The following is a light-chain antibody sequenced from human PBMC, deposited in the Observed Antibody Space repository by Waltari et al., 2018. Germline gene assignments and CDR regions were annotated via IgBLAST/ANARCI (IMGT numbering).Light chain of an antibody. CDR1: QSVSSND. CDR3: QQYGSSRS. Sequence: EIVLTQSPGTLSLSPGERATLSCRASQSVSSNDLAWYQQKPGQAPRVLIYGASTRATGLPDRFSGSGSGTDFTLTISRLAPEDFAVYYCQQYGSSRSFGQGTKVEIK. V-gene: IGKV3-20*01. CDR2: GAS. J-gene: IGKJ1*01.